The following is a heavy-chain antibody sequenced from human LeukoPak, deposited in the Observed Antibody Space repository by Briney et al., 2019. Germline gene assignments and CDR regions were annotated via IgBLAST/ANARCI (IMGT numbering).Heavy chain of an antibody. CDR1: GGSFSGYY. V-gene: IGHV4-39*01. CDR2: IYYSGST. CDR3: ARPNYYDSSGYFN. D-gene: IGHD3-22*01. Sequence: PSETLPLTCAVYGGSFSGYYWGWIRQPPGKGLEWIGSIYYSGSTYYNPSLKSRITISVDTSKNQFSLKLTSVTAADTAVYYCARPNYYDSSGYFNWGQGTLVTVSS. J-gene: IGHJ4*02.